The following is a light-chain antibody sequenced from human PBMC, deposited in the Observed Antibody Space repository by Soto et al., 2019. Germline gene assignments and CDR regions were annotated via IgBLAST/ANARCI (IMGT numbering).Light chain of an antibody. CDR1: QSVLYSSNNKNY. CDR3: QQHFSTPIT. Sequence: DIVMTQSPDALAVSLGERAAINCKSSQSVLYSSNNKNYLSWYQQKPGQPPKLLIYWASTRESGVPDRFSGSGAGTDFILTISSLQAEDVAVYYCQQHFSTPITFGQGTRLEIK. V-gene: IGKV4-1*01. J-gene: IGKJ5*01. CDR2: WAS.